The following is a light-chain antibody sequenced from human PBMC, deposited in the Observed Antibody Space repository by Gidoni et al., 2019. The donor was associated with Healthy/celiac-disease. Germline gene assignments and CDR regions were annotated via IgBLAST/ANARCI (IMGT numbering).Light chain of an antibody. CDR1: SSDVGGYNY. J-gene: IGLJ1*01. Sequence: QSALTPPASVSGSPGQSISISCTGTSSDVGGYNYVSWYQQHPGKAPKLMIYDVSNRPSGVSKRFSGSKSGNTASLTISGLQAEDEADYYCSSYTSSSAYVFGTGTKVTVL. CDR3: SSYTSSSAYV. CDR2: DVS. V-gene: IGLV2-14*03.